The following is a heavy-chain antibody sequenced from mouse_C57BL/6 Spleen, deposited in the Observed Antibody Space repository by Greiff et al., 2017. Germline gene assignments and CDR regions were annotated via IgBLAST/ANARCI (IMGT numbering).Heavy chain of an antibody. Sequence: VQLQQSVAELVRPGASVKLSCTASGFNIKNTSMHWVKQRPEQGLEWIGRIDPANGNTKYAPKFPGKDTITADTSSNTASLQLSSLTSEDTAIDCCAPIYYSYVDGWGTGTTVTVSS. CDR3: APIYYSYVDG. CDR1: GFNIKNTS. V-gene: IGHV14-3*01. J-gene: IGHJ1*03. CDR2: IDPANGNT. D-gene: IGHD1-1*01.